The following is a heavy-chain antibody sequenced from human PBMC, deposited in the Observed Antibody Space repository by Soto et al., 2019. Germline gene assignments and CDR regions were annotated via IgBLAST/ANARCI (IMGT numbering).Heavy chain of an antibody. CDR1: GFTFSSHT. J-gene: IGHJ4*02. Sequence: LRLSCAASGFTFSSHTMNWVRRTPGKGLEWVSSITGSSDYLFYADSVKGRFTISRDNAKKSRYLQMNSLSPEDTAVYYCARDPGRDDYWGQGTLVTVSS. CDR2: ITGSSDYL. CDR3: ARDPGRDDY. V-gene: IGHV3-21*01. D-gene: IGHD2-15*01.